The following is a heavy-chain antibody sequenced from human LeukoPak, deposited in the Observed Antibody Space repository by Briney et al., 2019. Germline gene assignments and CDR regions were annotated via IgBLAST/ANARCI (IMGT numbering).Heavy chain of an antibody. D-gene: IGHD3-22*01. J-gene: IGHJ5*02. V-gene: IGHV4-38-2*02. CDR1: GYSISSGYY. CDR3: AREAEDYCEIWFDP. Sequence: SETLSLTCTVSGYSISSGYYWGWIRQPPGKGLEWIGSIYHSGSTYYNPSLKSRVTISVDTSKNQFSLKLSSVTAADTAVYYCAREAEDYCEIWFDPWGQGTLVTVSS. CDR2: IYHSGST.